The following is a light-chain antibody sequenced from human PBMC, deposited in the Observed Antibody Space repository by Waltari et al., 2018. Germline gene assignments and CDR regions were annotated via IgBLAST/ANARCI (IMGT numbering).Light chain of an antibody. CDR2: GTS. Sequence: EIVLAQYPGTLSLSPGERATLSCRASQRVSRSLTWYQQKPGQAPRFLLYGTSIRATGIPDRFSGSGSGTDFSLTISRLESEDVAVYYCQHYVRLPATFGQGTKVEIK. V-gene: IGKV3-20*01. CDR1: QRVSRS. CDR3: QHYVRLPAT. J-gene: IGKJ1*01.